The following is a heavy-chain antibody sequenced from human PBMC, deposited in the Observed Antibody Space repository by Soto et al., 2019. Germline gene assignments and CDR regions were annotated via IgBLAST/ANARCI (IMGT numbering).Heavy chain of an antibody. J-gene: IGHJ4*02. CDR3: AKNYYFDY. CDR2: INTIESST. CDR1: GFTFSNYA. V-gene: IGHV3-23*01. Sequence: EVQLLESGGGLVQSGGSLRLSCAASGFTFSNYAMSWFRQAPGKGLEWVSSINTIESSTYYADSVKGRFTISRDNSKNTLYLQMNSLRAEDTAIYYCAKNYYFDYWGQGTLVTVSS.